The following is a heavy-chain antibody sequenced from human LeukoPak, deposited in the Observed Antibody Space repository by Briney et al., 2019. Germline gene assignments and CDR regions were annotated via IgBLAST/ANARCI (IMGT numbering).Heavy chain of an antibody. V-gene: IGHV1-2*02. D-gene: IGHD5-18*01. Sequence: APVKVSCKASGYTFTGYYMHWVRQAPGQGLEWMGWINPNSGGTNYAQKFQGRVTMTRDTSISTAYMELSRLRSDDTAVYYCAGGRVDTAMELDYWGQGTLVTVSS. CDR1: GYTFTGYY. J-gene: IGHJ4*02. CDR2: INPNSGGT. CDR3: AGGRVDTAMELDY.